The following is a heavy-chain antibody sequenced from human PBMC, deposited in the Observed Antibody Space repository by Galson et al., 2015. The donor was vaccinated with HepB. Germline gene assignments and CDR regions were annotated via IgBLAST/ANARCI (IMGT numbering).Heavy chain of an antibody. V-gene: IGHV1-69*13. Sequence: SVKVSCKASGGTFSSYAISWVRQAPGQGLEWMGGIIPIFGTANYAQKFQGRVTITADESTSTAYMELSSLRSEDTAVYYCASNAFNYGDEAWFDPWGQGTLVTVSS. D-gene: IGHD4-17*01. CDR2: IIPIFGTA. J-gene: IGHJ5*02. CDR3: ASNAFNYGDEAWFDP. CDR1: GGTFSSYA.